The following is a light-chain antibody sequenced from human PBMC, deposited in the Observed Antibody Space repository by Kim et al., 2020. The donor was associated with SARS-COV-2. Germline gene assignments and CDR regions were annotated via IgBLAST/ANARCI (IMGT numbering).Light chain of an antibody. J-gene: IGKJ1*01. CDR1: QSVSSN. Sequence: SPGERATHSCRAQQSVSSNLAWYQQKPGQAPRLLIYGASTRATGIPARFSGSGSGTEFTLTISSLQSEDFAVYYCQQYNNWPPWTFGQGTKVDIK. V-gene: IGKV3-15*01. CDR3: QQYNNWPPWT. CDR2: GAS.